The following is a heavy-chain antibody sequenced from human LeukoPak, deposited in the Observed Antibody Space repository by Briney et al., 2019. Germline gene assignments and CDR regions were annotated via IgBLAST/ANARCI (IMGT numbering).Heavy chain of an antibody. CDR3: ARVETYETGEFDY. D-gene: IGHD3-16*01. Sequence: GGSLRLSCAASGFTFSSYSMNWVRQAPGKGLEWVSSISSSSSYIYYADSVKGRFTISRDNAKNSLYLQMNSLRAEDTAVYYCARVETYETGEFDYWGQGTLVTVSS. CDR1: GFTFSSYS. J-gene: IGHJ4*02. V-gene: IGHV3-21*01. CDR2: ISSSSSYI.